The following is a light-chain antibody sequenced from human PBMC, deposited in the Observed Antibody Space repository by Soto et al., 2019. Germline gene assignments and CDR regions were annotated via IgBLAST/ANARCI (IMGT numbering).Light chain of an antibody. CDR3: ATRDNSLSRWV. Sequence: QSVLTQPPSASGTPGQTVTISCSGSSSNIGINPVNWYQQVPGTAPKVLMYSNNQRPSGVPDRLSDSKSGTSASMAISGLRSEDEADYYCATRDNSLSRWVFGGGTKLTVL. CDR2: SNN. J-gene: IGLJ3*02. CDR1: SSNIGINP. V-gene: IGLV1-47*02.